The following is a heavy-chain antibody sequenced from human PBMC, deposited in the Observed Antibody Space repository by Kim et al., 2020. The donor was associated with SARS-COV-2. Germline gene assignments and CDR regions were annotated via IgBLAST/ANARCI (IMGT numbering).Heavy chain of an antibody. CDR1: GFTFDDYA. CDR3: VKETPLYGSGSYYGYYYYYGMDV. Sequence: GGSLRLSCAASGFTFDDYAMHWVRQAPGKGLEWVSLISGDGGSTYYADSVKGRFTISRDNSKNSLYLQMNSLRTEDTALYYCVKETPLYGSGSYYGYYYYYGMDVWGQGTTVTVSS. V-gene: IGHV3-43*02. J-gene: IGHJ6*02. CDR2: ISGDGGST. D-gene: IGHD3-10*01.